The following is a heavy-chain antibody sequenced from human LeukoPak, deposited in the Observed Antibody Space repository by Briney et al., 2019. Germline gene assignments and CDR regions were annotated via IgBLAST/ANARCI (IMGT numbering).Heavy chain of an antibody. CDR3: ARDTVTPTYYYYGMDV. D-gene: IGHD4-17*01. CDR1: GLTFTNHG. CDR2: VRNDGFDT. J-gene: IGHJ6*02. Sequence: PGGSLRLSCVTSGLTFTNHGFHWLRQAADKGLEWVAFVRNDGFDTYHSNSVKGRFSISRDDSKNTVYLQMNSLRDEDTAVYYCARDTVTPTYYYYGMDVWGQGTTVTVSS. V-gene: IGHV3-30*02.